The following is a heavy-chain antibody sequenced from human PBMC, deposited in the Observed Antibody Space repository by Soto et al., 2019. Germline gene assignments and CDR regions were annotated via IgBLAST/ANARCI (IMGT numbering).Heavy chain of an antibody. J-gene: IGHJ4*02. D-gene: IGHD5-18*01. CDR2: ISGSGGST. CDR3: AKGEKAMVFSDFDY. CDR1: GFTFSSYA. Sequence: GGSLRLSCAASGFTFSSYAMSWVRQAPGKGLEWVSAISGSGGSTYYADSVKGRFTISRDNFKNTLYLQMNSLRAEDTAVYYCAKGEKAMVFSDFDYWGQGTLVTVSS. V-gene: IGHV3-23*01.